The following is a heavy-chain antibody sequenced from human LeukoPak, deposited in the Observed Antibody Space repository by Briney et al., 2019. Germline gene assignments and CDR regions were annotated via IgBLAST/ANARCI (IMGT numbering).Heavy chain of an antibody. J-gene: IGHJ5*02. CDR1: GLTFSSYG. CDR3: AKVTAVAGTAGYNWFDP. CDR2: ISYDGSNK. V-gene: IGHV3-30*18. Sequence: PGGSLRLSCAASGLTFSSYGMHWVRQAPGKGLEWVAVISYDGSNKYYADSVKGRFTISRDNSKNTLYLQMNSLRAEDTAVYYCAKVTAVAGTAGYNWFDPWGQGTLVTVSS. D-gene: IGHD6-19*01.